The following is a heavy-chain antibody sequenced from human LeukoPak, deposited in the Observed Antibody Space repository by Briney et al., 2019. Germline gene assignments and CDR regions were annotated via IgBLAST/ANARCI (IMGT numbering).Heavy chain of an antibody. J-gene: IGHJ4*02. CDR3: AKGSHYYDSGGYYIEY. V-gene: IGHV3-30*18. CDR2: ISYDGSNQ. Sequence: GRSLRLSCAASGFTSSSYGMHWVRQAPGKGLEWVAVISYDGSNQYYAVSVKGRFTISRDNSKNTLYLQMNSLRPDDTAVYFCAKGSHYYDSGGYYIEYWGQGTLVAVSS. D-gene: IGHD3-22*01. CDR1: GFTSSSYG.